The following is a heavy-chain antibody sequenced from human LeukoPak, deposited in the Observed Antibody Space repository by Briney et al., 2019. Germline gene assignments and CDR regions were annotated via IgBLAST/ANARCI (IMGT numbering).Heavy chain of an antibody. CDR3: ARSAWIQLWTPFDY. J-gene: IGHJ4*02. CDR2: TYYRSKWYN. D-gene: IGHD5-18*01. CDR1: GDSVSRNSAA. V-gene: IGHV6-1*01. Sequence: SQTLSLTCAISGDSVSRNSAAWNWIRQSPSRGLEGLGRTYYRSKWYNDYAVSVKSRITINPDTSKNQFSLQLNSVTPEDTAVYYCARSAWIQLWTPFDYWGQGTLVTVSS.